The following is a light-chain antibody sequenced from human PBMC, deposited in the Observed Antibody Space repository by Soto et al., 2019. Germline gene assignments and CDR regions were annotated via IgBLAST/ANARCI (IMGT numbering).Light chain of an antibody. V-gene: IGKV1-5*03. Sequence: DIQMTQSPSTLSGSIGDRVTITYRASQTISSWLAWYQQKTGKAPKLLIYKASTLKSGVPSRFSGSGSGTEFTLTISSLQPDDFATYYCQPYNSYSEAFGQGTKVDI. CDR2: KAS. CDR1: QTISSW. J-gene: IGKJ1*01. CDR3: QPYNSYSEA.